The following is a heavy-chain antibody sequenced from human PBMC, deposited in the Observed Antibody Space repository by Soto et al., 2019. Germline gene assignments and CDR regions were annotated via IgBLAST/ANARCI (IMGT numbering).Heavy chain of an antibody. V-gene: IGHV3-7*05. D-gene: IGHD4-4*01. CDR3: ARDKSNYDKMGGSKFDH. J-gene: IGHJ4*02. Sequence: EVQLVESGGGLVQPGGSLRLSCAASGFSFSTHWMSWVRQAPGKGPEWVANIKEGGGEIYYVDSVKGRFTISRDNAKNSLFLQMNSLRAGDTGVYYCARDKSNYDKMGGSKFDHGGQGTLVTVSS. CDR2: IKEGGGEI. CDR1: GFSFSTHW.